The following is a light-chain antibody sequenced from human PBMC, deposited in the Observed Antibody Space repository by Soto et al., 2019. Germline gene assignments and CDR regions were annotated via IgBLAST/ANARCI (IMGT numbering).Light chain of an antibody. CDR1: QSVSSN. Sequence: EIVMTQSPATLSVSPGERATLSCRASQSVSSNLAWYQQKPGQAPRLLLYVTSTRATGIPARLSGSGSGTEFTLTISSLQAEEFAVYYCQQYHNWPLTFGGGTKVEIK. CDR2: VTS. V-gene: IGKV3-15*01. CDR3: QQYHNWPLT. J-gene: IGKJ4*01.